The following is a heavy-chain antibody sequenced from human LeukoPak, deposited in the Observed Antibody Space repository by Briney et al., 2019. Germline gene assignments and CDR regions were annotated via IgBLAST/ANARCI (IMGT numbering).Heavy chain of an antibody. CDR3: AREFGIAAADIEYFQH. CDR1: GYTFTSYA. V-gene: IGHV7-4-1*02. Sequence: EASVEVSCKASGYTFTSYAMNWVRQAPGQGLEWMGWINTNTGNPTYAQGFTGRFVFSLDTSVSTAYLQISSLKAEDTAVYYCAREFGIAAADIEYFQHWGQGTLVTVSS. CDR2: INTNTGNP. J-gene: IGHJ1*01. D-gene: IGHD6-13*01.